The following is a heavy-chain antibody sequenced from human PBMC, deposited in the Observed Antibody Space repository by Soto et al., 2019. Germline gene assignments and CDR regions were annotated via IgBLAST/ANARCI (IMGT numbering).Heavy chain of an antibody. V-gene: IGHV1-8*01. Sequence: ASVKVSCRASGYTFTSYDINWVRQATGQGLEWMGWMNPNSGNTGYAQKFQGRVTMTRNTSISTAYMELSSLRSEDTAVYYCAREGDVVVVAATNQQGDAFDIWGQGTMVTVSS. D-gene: IGHD2-15*01. J-gene: IGHJ3*02. CDR1: GYTFTSYD. CDR3: AREGDVVVVAATNQQGDAFDI. CDR2: MNPNSGNT.